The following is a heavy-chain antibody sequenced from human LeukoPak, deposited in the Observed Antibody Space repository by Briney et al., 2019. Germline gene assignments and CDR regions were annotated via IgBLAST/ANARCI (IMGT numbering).Heavy chain of an antibody. D-gene: IGHD6-19*01. J-gene: IGHJ4*02. CDR1: GFTLDDYG. Sequence: GGSRGLSCPASGFTLDDYGMSWVRQAPGRGLEWVSGINWNGGSTGYADSVKGRFTISRDNAKNSLYLQMNSLRAEDTALYHCARFSAVAGTDYWGQGTQVTVSS. V-gene: IGHV3-20*01. CDR2: INWNGGST. CDR3: ARFSAVAGTDY.